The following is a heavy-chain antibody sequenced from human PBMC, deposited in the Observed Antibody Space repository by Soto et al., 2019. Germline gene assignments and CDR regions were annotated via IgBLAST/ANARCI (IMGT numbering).Heavy chain of an antibody. CDR1: GFTVSSNY. V-gene: IGHV3-53*01. D-gene: IGHD3-9*01. CDR3: AREPSYYDILTGYAPPTSGMDV. CDR2: IYSGGST. Sequence: GGSLRLSCAGSGFTVSSNYMSWVRQAPGKGLEWVSVIYSGGSTYYADSVKGRFTISRDNSKNTLYLQMNSLRAEDTAVYYCAREPSYYDILTGYAPPTSGMDVWGQGTTITVSS. J-gene: IGHJ6*02.